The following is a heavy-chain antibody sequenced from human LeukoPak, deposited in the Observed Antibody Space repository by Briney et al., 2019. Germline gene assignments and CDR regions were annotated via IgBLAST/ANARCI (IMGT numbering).Heavy chain of an antibody. CDR3: ARDASTPQPTYYFDY. D-gene: IGHD5/OR15-5a*01. V-gene: IGHV3-64*01. CDR1: GSTFSSYA. CDR2: ISSNGGST. J-gene: IGHJ4*02. Sequence: GGSLRLSCAASGSTFSSYAMHWVRQAPGKGLEYVSAISSNGGSTYYANSVKGRFTISRDNSKNTLYLQMGSLRAEDMAVYYCARDASTPQPTYYFDYWGQGTLVTVSS.